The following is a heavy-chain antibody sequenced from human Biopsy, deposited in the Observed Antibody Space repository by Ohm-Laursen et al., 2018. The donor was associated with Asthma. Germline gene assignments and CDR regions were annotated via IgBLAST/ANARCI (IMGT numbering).Heavy chain of an antibody. CDR3: AGFCSGGNGPDL. J-gene: IGHJ5*02. V-gene: IGHV4-59*01. D-gene: IGHD2-15*01. CDR1: GVSIRSYY. CDR2: IHYSGSS. Sequence: SQTLSLTCTVSGVSIRSYYWTWLRQPPGKGLEWIGDIHYSGSSNYNPALKNRVTISVGTSKKQISLRLSTGIAADTAVYYCAGFCSGGNGPDLWGQGTLVTVSS.